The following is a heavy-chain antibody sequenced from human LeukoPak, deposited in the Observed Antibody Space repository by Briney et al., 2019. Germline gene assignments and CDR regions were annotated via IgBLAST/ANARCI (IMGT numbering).Heavy chain of an antibody. Sequence: GGSLRLSCAASGFSFSDFYMSWIRQAPGMGLEWISYIGTRSNPIYYADSVKGRFTISRDDAENSLYLQMNSLRDEDTAVYFCAREARGSERDFDYWGQGILVTVSS. V-gene: IGHV3-11*01. CDR1: GFSFSDFY. CDR2: IGTRSNPI. J-gene: IGHJ4*02. D-gene: IGHD3-10*01. CDR3: AREARGSERDFDY.